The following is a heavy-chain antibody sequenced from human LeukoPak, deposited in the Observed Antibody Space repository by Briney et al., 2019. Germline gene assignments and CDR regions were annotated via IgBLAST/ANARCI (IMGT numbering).Heavy chain of an antibody. V-gene: IGHV3-11*01. CDR1: GLIFSDSY. J-gene: IGHJ5*02. D-gene: IGHD5-18*01. Sequence: PGGSLRLSCVASGLIFSDSYMSWIRQAPGKGLEWITYISGSGTTIYHADSVKGRFTISRDNAKNSVYLQMNSLREEDTAVYYCARHTDSSVDHWGQGTLVTVSS. CDR2: ISGSGTTI. CDR3: ARHTDSSVDH.